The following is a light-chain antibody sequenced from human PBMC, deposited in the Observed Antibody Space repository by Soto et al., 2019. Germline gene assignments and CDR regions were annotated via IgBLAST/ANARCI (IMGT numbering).Light chain of an antibody. CDR3: AAWDGSPNGPV. V-gene: IGLV1-36*01. CDR2: YDD. J-gene: IGLJ3*02. Sequence: QSVLTQPPSVSEAPRQRVTISCSGSSSNIGNNAVNWYQQLPGKAPKLLIYYDDLLPSGVSDRFSGSKSGTSASLAISGLQSEDAADYYCAAWDGSPNGPVSGGGTKLTVL. CDR1: SSNIGNNA.